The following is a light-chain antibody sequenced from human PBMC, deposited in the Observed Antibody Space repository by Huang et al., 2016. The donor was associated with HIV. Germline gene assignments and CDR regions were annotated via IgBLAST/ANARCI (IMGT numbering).Light chain of an antibody. Sequence: EIVLTQSPGTLSLSPGERATLSCRASHSVSNNYLAWYQQKPGQAPRLLIYGSSTRAPDIPDRFSGRGSGTELTLTINRLEPEDFAVYCCQQYGSSRGTFGQGTKVEIK. CDR3: QQYGSSRGT. CDR2: GSS. V-gene: IGKV3-20*01. CDR1: HSVSNNY. J-gene: IGKJ1*01.